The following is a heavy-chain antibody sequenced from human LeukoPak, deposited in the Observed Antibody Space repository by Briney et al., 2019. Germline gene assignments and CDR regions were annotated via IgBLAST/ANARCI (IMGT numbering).Heavy chain of an antibody. CDR3: ASSNGYSPQYYSYYYMDV. V-gene: IGHV4-61*02. Sequence: SDTLTLTCTFSGGPISSAGDYWSWIRQPAGKGREWIGRFYTSGSTNYNPFLKSRVIMSVDTSKNQFSLRLSSVTAADTAVYYCASSNGYSPQYYSYYYMDVWGKGTTVTVSS. CDR2: FYTSGST. CDR1: GGPISSAGDY. J-gene: IGHJ6*03. D-gene: IGHD3-22*01.